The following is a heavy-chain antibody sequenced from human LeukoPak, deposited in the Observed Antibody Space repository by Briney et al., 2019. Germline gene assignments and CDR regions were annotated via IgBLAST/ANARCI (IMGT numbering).Heavy chain of an antibody. D-gene: IGHD3-10*01. CDR2: INPNSGDT. J-gene: IGHJ4*02. CDR3: AREAVIRGIIITNFDY. CDR1: GYTFTGHY. V-gene: IGHV1-2*02. Sequence: ASVKVSCKASGYTFTGHYMHWVRRAPGQGLEWMGWINPNSGDTNYAQKFQGRVTMTRATSISTAYMELSRLSFDDTAVYYCAREAVIRGIIITNFDYWGQGTLVTVSS.